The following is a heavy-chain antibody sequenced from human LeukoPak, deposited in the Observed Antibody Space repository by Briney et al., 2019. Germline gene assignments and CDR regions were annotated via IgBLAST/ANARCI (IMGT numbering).Heavy chain of an antibody. CDR2: IIPILGIA. CDR3: ARALLDYYDSSGSFDS. V-gene: IGHV1-69*10. D-gene: IGHD3-22*01. CDR1: GGTFSIYA. J-gene: IGHJ4*02. Sequence: ASVTVSCKASGGTFSIYAISWVRQAPGQGLEWMGRIIPILGIANYAQKFQGRVTITADKSTSTAYMELSSLRSEDTAVYYCARALLDYYDSSGSFDSWGQGTLVTVSS.